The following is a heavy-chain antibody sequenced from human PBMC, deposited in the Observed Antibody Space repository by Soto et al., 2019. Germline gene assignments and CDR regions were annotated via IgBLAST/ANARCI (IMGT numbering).Heavy chain of an antibody. D-gene: IGHD6-19*01. CDR3: AKDKQWLVGRYFDY. V-gene: IGHV3-9*01. CDR1: GFTFDDYA. CDR2: ISWNSGSI. Sequence: PGGSLRLSCAASGFTFDDYAMHWVRQAPGKGLEWVSGISWNSGSIGYADSVKGRFTISRDNAKNSLYLQMNSLRAEDTALYYCAKDKQWLVGRYFDYWGQGTLVTVSS. J-gene: IGHJ4*02.